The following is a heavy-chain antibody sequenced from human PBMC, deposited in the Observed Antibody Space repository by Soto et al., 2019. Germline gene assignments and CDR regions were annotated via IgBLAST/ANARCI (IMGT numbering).Heavy chain of an antibody. J-gene: IGHJ4*02. CDR3: ARWARYRRYYFDY. V-gene: IGHV4-34*01. D-gene: IGHD3-16*02. Sequence: SGTLSLTCAVYGGSFSGYYWSWIRQPPGKGLEWIGEINHSGSTNYNPSLKSRVTISVDTSKNQFSLKLSSVTAADTAVYYCARWARYRRYYFDYWGQGTLVTVSS. CDR2: INHSGST. CDR1: GGSFSGYY.